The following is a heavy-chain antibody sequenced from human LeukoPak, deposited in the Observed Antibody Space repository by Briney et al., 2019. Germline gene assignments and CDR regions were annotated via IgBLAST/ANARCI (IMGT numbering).Heavy chain of an antibody. CDR2: ISYDGSNK. V-gene: IGHV3-30-3*01. D-gene: IGHD6-19*01. Sequence: GGSLRLSCAASGFTFSSYAMHWVRQAPGKGLEWVAVISYDGSNKYYADSVKGRFTISRDNSKNTLYLQMNSLRAEDTAVYYCARAAVARWFDPWGQGTLVTVSS. J-gene: IGHJ5*02. CDR3: ARAAVARWFDP. CDR1: GFTFSSYA.